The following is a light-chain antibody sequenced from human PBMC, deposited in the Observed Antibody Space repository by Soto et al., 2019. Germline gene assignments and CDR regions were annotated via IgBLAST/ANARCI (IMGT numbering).Light chain of an antibody. V-gene: IGLV2-23*01. CDR2: KGT. Sequence: QSALAQPASVSGSPGQSITISCTGTSDDVGAYNSVSWYQQLPHKAPQVILYKGTQRPSGVSSRFSGSTSGNAASLTISVLQADDEADYFCCSSAPESTYVFGTGTKLTVL. CDR1: SDDVGAYNS. CDR3: CSSAPESTYV. J-gene: IGLJ1*01.